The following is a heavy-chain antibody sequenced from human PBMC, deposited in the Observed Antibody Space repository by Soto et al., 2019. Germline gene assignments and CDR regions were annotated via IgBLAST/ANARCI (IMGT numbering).Heavy chain of an antibody. CDR1: GFTFSSYG. J-gene: IGHJ2*01. CDR2: IKQDGSEK. CDR3: VRVGCSATSCRRGWYFDL. D-gene: IGHD2-15*01. V-gene: IGHV3-7*01. Sequence: EVQLVESGGGLVQPGGSLRLSCAASGFTFSSYGMSWVRQAPGEGLEWVANIKQDGSEKYYVEYMKGRFTISRDNAKNSLCLKMNSLRAEDTAVYYCVRVGCSATSCRRGWYFDLWGRGTLVTVSS.